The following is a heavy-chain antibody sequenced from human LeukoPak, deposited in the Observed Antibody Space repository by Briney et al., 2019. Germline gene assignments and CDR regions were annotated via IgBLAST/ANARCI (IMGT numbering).Heavy chain of an antibody. J-gene: IGHJ4*02. CDR1: GGSFGGYY. D-gene: IGHD3-22*01. CDR2: INHSGTS. Sequence: PSETLSLTCAVYGGSFGGYYWTWIRQSPGKGPEWIGEINHSGTSNYNPSLKRRVIMSVDTAKNQFSLRLNSVSAADTAVYYCARGGYFDSSGYPNPLDSWGQGTLVTVSA. V-gene: IGHV4-34*01. CDR3: ARGGYFDSSGYPNPLDS.